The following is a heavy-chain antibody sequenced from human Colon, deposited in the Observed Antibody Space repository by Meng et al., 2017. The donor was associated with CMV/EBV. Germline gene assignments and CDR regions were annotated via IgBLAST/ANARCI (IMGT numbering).Heavy chain of an antibody. J-gene: IGHJ4*02. CDR2: ISAGRDVT. CDR1: GFIFSNYA. D-gene: IGHD5-18*01. V-gene: IGHV3-23*01. CDR3: VRNPTSSYGYNDY. Sequence: GGSLRLSCAASGFIFSNYAMNWVRQASGKGLEWVSAISAGRDVTDYADSVKGRFTISRDTSENTVYLQMNSLRAEDTAVYHCVRNPTSSYGYNDYWGQGTLVTVSS.